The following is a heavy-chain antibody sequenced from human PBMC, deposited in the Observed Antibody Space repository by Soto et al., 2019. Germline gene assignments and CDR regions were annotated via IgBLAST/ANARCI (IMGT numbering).Heavy chain of an antibody. Sequence: QVQLQQWGAGLLKPSETLSLTCAVYGGSFSGYYWSWIRQPPGKGLEWIGEINHSGSTNYNPSLKSRVTISVDTSKNQFSLKLSSVTAADTAVYYCARAVIPTGGHIAVAGTGFDYWGQGTLVTVSS. CDR1: GGSFSGYY. J-gene: IGHJ4*02. D-gene: IGHD6-19*01. CDR3: ARAVIPTGGHIAVAGTGFDY. CDR2: INHSGST. V-gene: IGHV4-34*01.